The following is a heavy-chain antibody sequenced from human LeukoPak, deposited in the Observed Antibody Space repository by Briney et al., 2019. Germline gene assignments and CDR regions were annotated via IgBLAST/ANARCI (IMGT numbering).Heavy chain of an antibody. CDR1: GGSISSSSYY. Sequence: SETLSLTCTVSGGSISSSSYYWGWIRQPPGKGLEWIGSIYYSGSTYYNPSLKSRVTISVDTSKNQFSLKLSSVTAADTAVYYCARHVYDYGSGSQEFDYWGQGTLVTVSS. CDR3: ARHVYDYGSGSQEFDY. D-gene: IGHD3-10*01. V-gene: IGHV4-39*01. CDR2: IYYSGST. J-gene: IGHJ4*02.